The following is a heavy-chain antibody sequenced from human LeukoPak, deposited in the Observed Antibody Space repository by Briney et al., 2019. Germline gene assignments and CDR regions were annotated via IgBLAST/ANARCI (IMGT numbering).Heavy chain of an antibody. Sequence: GGSLRLSCAASGFMLNTYVMHWVRQAPGKGLEWVAFIRYDGSNKYYADSVKGRFTISRDNSKNTLYLQMNSLRTEDTAVYYCAKGSSWSFDYWGQGTLVTVSS. D-gene: IGHD6-13*01. CDR1: GFMLNTYV. J-gene: IGHJ4*02. CDR2: IRYDGSNK. V-gene: IGHV3-30*02. CDR3: AKGSSWSFDY.